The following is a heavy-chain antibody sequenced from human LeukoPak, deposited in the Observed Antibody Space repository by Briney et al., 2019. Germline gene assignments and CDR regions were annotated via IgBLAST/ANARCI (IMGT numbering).Heavy chain of an antibody. D-gene: IGHD4-23*01. CDR1: GFTFSSYA. Sequence: GGSLRLSCAASGFTFSSYAMSWVRQAPGKGLEWVSAMSGSGGSTYYADSVNGRFTISRDNSKNTLYLQMNSLRAEDTAVYYCAKENHVQIYGGNGNDYWGQGTLVTVSS. V-gene: IGHV3-23*01. CDR3: AKENHVQIYGGNGNDY. CDR2: MSGSGGST. J-gene: IGHJ4*02.